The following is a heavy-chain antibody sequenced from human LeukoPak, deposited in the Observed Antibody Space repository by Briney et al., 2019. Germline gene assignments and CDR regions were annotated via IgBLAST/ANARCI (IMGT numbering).Heavy chain of an antibody. Sequence: SETLSLTCAVYGGSFSGYYWSWIRQPPGKGLEWIGEINRSGSTNYNPSLKSRVAISVDTSKNQFSLKLSSVTAADTAVYYCARGTEYCSGGSCHTPEYYFDYWGQGTLVTVSS. CDR2: INRSGST. CDR3: ARGTEYCSGGSCHTPEYYFDY. D-gene: IGHD2-15*01. CDR1: GGSFSGYY. J-gene: IGHJ4*02. V-gene: IGHV4-34*01.